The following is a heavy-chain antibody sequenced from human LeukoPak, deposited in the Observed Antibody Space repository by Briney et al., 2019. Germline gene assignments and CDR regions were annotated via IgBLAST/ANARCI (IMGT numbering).Heavy chain of an antibody. D-gene: IGHD2-2*02. CDR3: ARDLEDIVVVPAAISGY. Sequence: ASVKASCKASGYTFTSYGISWVRQAPGQGLEWMGWISAYNGNTNYAQKLQGRVTMTTDTSTSTAYMELRSLRSDDTAVYYCARDLEDIVVVPAAISGYWGQGTLVTVSS. CDR2: ISAYNGNT. J-gene: IGHJ4*02. V-gene: IGHV1-18*01. CDR1: GYTFTSYG.